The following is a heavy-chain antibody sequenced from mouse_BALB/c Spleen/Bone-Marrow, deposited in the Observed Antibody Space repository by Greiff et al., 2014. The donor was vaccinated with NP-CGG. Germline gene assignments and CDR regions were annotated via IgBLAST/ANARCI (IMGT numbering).Heavy chain of an antibody. CDR1: GFNIKDYF. CDR3: ARLFGSRDFDY. V-gene: IGHV14-1*02. CDR2: INHESGNT. Sequence: EVQLQESGAEFVRPGVFVKLSCKASGFNIKDYFMHWVNQRPEKGLEWMGWINHESGNTLYDQKLQGMTSITADTTSNTAYLQISRLSSDDTTVYYCARLFGSRDFDYWGQGTTLTVSS. J-gene: IGHJ2*01.